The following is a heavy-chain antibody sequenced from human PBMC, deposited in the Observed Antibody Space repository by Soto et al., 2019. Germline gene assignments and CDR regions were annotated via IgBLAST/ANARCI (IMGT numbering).Heavy chain of an antibody. D-gene: IGHD1-26*01. CDR2: ISGSGGST. J-gene: IGHJ4*02. Sequence: GGSLRLSCAASGFTFSSYAMSWVRQAPGKGLEWVSAISGSGGSTYYADSVKGRFTISRDNSKNTLYLQMNSLRAEDTAIYYCASSRSYKPTTKSDYWGQGTLVTVSS. V-gene: IGHV3-23*01. CDR1: GFTFSSYA. CDR3: ASSRSYKPTTKSDY.